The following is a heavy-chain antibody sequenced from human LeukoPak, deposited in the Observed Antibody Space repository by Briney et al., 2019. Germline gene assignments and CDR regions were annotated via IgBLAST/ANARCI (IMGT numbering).Heavy chain of an antibody. V-gene: IGHV4-39*01. CDR2: INYSGRT. Sequence: SETLSLTCTVSGGSISSSSYYWGWIRQPPGKGREWMGSINYSGRTNYNPSLKGRATISVDTSKNQFSLKLSSVTAADTAVYYCARLEVAGINDYWGQGTLVTVSS. CDR1: GGSISSSSYY. CDR3: ARLEVAGINDY. D-gene: IGHD6-19*01. J-gene: IGHJ4*02.